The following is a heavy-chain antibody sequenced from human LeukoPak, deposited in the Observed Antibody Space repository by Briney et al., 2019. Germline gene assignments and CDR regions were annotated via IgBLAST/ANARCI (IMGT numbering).Heavy chain of an antibody. Sequence: ASVKVSCKASGYTFTSYYMHWVRQAPGQGLEWMGIINPSGGSTSYAQKFQGRVTMTRDTSTSTVYMELSSLRSEDTAVYYCASPSLQSKKSWWFDPWGQGTLVTVSS. CDR3: ASPSLQSKKSWWFDP. CDR1: GYTFTSYY. D-gene: IGHD4-11*01. J-gene: IGHJ5*02. CDR2: INPSGGST. V-gene: IGHV1-46*01.